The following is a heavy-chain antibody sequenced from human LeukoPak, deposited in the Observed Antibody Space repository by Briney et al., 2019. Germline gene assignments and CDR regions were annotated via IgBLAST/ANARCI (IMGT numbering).Heavy chain of an antibody. V-gene: IGHV4-34*01. CDR1: GGSFSGYY. Sequence: PSETLSLTCAVYGGSFSGYYWSWIRQPPGKGLEWIGEINHSGSTNYNPSLKSRVTISVDTSKNQFSLKLSSVTAADTAVYYCARGSPSIPHYYGSGSYYKFGSPAGWSDPWGQGTLVTVSS. J-gene: IGHJ5*02. CDR2: INHSGST. CDR3: ARGSPSIPHYYGSGSYYKFGSPAGWSDP. D-gene: IGHD3-10*01.